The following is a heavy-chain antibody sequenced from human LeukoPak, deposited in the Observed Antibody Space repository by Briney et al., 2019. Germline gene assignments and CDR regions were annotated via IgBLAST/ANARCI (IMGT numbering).Heavy chain of an antibody. CDR3: ARTDIVVVPAAMGYYYYMDV. J-gene: IGHJ6*03. Sequence: SETLSLTCAVYGGSFSDYYWSWIRQPPGKALEWIGEINHSGSTNYNPSLKSRVIISVHTSKNQFSLKLSSVTAADTAVYYCARTDIVVVPAAMGYYYYMDVWGKGTTVTVSS. D-gene: IGHD2-2*01. CDR1: GGSFSDYY. CDR2: INHSGST. V-gene: IGHV4-34*01.